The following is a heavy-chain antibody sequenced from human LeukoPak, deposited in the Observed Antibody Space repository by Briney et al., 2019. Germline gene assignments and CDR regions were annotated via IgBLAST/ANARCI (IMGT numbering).Heavy chain of an antibody. CDR1: GFTFSTYA. CDR2: ISGSGAYT. D-gene: IGHD1-26*01. Sequence: GGSLRLSCAASGFTFSTYAMSWVRQAPGKGLGWVSTISGSGAYTFYADSVKGRFTISRDNSKNTLYLQVNSLRAEDTAVYYCARGGSPPEALGDTFDIWGQGTMVTVSS. V-gene: IGHV3-23*01. CDR3: ARGGSPPEALGDTFDI. J-gene: IGHJ3*02.